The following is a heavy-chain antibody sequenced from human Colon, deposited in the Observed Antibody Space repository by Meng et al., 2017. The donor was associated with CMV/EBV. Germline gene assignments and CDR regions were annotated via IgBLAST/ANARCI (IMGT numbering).Heavy chain of an antibody. Sequence: DSVSSDRAAWNSCRQSPSRGLEWLGRTYYRSKWCNDDAVSVKSRITINPDTSKNQFSRQLNSVTPEDTAVYYCARGPDVDRMHFDYWGQGTLVTVSS. CDR1: DSVSSDRAA. CDR3: ARGPDVDRMHFDY. V-gene: IGHV6-1*01. CDR2: TYYRSKWCN. J-gene: IGHJ4*02. D-gene: IGHD1-14*01.